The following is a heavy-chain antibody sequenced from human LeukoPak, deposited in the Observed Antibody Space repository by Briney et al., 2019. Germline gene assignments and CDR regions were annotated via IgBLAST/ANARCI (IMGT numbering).Heavy chain of an antibody. D-gene: IGHD3-16*01. CDR2: MNPNSGNT. CDR1: GYTFTSYD. Sequence: ASVTVSCKASGYTFTSYDINWVRQAAGQGLEWMGWMNPNSGNTGYAQKFKGRVTMTRNTSISTAYMELTSLRSDDTAVYYCARGSGAYFFTGDYGMDVWGQGTTVTVSS. J-gene: IGHJ6*02. V-gene: IGHV1-8*01. CDR3: ARGSGAYFFTGDYGMDV.